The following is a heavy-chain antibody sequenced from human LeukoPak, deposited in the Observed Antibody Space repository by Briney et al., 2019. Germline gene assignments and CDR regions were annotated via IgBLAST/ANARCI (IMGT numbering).Heavy chain of an antibody. V-gene: IGHV1-18*01. D-gene: IGHD2-2*02. CDR2: ISAYNGNT. J-gene: IGHJ4*02. CDR3: ARAERVVPAAIPDY. Sequence: ASVKVSCKASGYTFTSYGISWVRQAPGQGLEWMGWISAYNGNTNYAQKLQGRVTMTTDTSTSTAYMELRSLRSDDTAVYYCARAERVVPAAIPDYWGQGTLVTVSS. CDR1: GYTFTSYG.